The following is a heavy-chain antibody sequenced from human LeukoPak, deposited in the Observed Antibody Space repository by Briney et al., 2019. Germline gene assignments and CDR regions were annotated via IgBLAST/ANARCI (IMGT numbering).Heavy chain of an antibody. CDR3: ARVGLYIVVVPAASDAFDI. V-gene: IGHV3-48*01. D-gene: IGHD2-2*01. CDR1: GFTFSSYS. Sequence: PGGSLRLSRAASGFTFSSYSMNWVRQAPGKGLEWVSYISSSSSTIYYADSVKGRFTISRDNAKNSLYLQMNSLRAEDTAVYYCARVGLYIVVVPAASDAFDIWGQGTMVTVSS. J-gene: IGHJ3*02. CDR2: ISSSSSTI.